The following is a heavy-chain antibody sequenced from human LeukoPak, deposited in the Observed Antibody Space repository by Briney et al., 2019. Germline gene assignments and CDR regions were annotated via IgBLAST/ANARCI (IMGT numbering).Heavy chain of an antibody. V-gene: IGHV4-59*01. CDR1: GGSIGSYY. J-gene: IGHJ6*03. D-gene: IGHD3-22*01. CDR2: IYYSGST. Sequence: PSETLSLTCTVSGGSIGSYYWSWIRQPPGKGLEWIGYIYYSGSTNYNPSLKSRVTISVDTSKNQFSLKLSSVTAADTAVYYCARVLGGYYGYYYYYMDVWGKGTTVTVSS. CDR3: ARVLGGYYGYYYYYMDV.